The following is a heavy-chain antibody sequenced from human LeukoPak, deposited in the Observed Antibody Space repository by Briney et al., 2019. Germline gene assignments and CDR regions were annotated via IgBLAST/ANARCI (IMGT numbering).Heavy chain of an antibody. Sequence: PGGSLRLSCAASGFTFSSYGMHWVRQAPGKGLEWVAVISYDGSNKYYADSVKGRFTISRDNSKNTLYLQMNSLRAEDTAVYYCARMSPVQLSAFDIWGRGTMVTVSS. V-gene: IGHV3-30*03. J-gene: IGHJ3*02. CDR2: ISYDGSNK. CDR1: GFTFSSYG. D-gene: IGHD5-18*01. CDR3: ARMSPVQLSAFDI.